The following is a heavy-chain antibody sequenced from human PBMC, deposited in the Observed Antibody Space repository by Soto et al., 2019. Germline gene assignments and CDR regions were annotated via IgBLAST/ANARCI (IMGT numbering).Heavy chain of an antibody. CDR3: ARERSHSSSPHFDY. Sequence: QVQLVESGGGVVQPGRSLRLSCAASGFTFSNYAMHWVRQAPGKGLEWVAVISYDGSNKYYADSVKGRFTISRDNSKNTVYLQMNSLRAEDTAVYYCARERSHSSSPHFDYWGQGTLVTVSS. CDR1: GFTFSNYA. CDR2: ISYDGSNK. J-gene: IGHJ4*02. D-gene: IGHD6-6*01. V-gene: IGHV3-30-3*01.